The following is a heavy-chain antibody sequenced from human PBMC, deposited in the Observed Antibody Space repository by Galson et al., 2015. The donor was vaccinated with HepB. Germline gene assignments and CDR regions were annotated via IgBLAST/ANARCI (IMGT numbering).Heavy chain of an antibody. CDR2: IYSGGSR. D-gene: IGHD3-10*01. Sequence: SLRLSCAASGFTVSSNYMSWVRQAPGKGLEWVSVIYSGGSRYYDDSVKGGFTITRDNSKNTLYLQLNSMRAEDTAVYYCARDCYVANGSGSFYNYGMDVWGQGTTVTVSS. J-gene: IGHJ6*02. CDR1: GFTVSSNY. CDR3: ARDCYVANGSGSFYNYGMDV. V-gene: IGHV3-66*01.